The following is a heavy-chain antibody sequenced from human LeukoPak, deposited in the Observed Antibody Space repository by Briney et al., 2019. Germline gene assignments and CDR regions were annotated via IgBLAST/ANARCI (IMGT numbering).Heavy chain of an antibody. J-gene: IGHJ3*02. D-gene: IGHD3-16*01. V-gene: IGHV1-69*04. CDR1: GDTSGSYA. CDR2: IIPLLGIT. CDR3: ARARSRITFGGIRHAFDI. Sequence: PKASVKVSCKASGDTSGSYAMNWVRQAPGQGLEWVARIIPLLGITNRAQNLQGRVTVNADTSTNTVYLELSSLRPDDTAVYYCARARSRITFGGIRHAFDIWGQGTLVTVSS.